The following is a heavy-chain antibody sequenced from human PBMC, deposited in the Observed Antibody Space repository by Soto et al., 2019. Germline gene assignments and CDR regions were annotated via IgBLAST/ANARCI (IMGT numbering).Heavy chain of an antibody. CDR1: GFTFSTYV. CDR2: IWHDGSNK. V-gene: IGHV3-33*01. Sequence: GGSLRLSCAASGFTFSTYVMHWVRQAPGKGLEWVAVIWHDGSNKNYADSVKGRFTISRANSKNTLYLQMNSLRGEDTAVYYCATETTHYAHDLWGQGTLVTVSS. D-gene: IGHD2-2*01. J-gene: IGHJ5*02. CDR3: ATETTHYAHDL.